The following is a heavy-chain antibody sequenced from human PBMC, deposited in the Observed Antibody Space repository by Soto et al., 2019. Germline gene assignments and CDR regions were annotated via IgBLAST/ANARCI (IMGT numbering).Heavy chain of an antibody. CDR2: INGHNGYT. Sequence: QVQLMQSGAEVKKPGASVKVSCKASGYTFTNYGISWVRQAPGQGLEWMGWINGHNGYTNYAKKFQERVTMATATSTNTAYMELRSLRSDDTAIYYCARDGDEEANFDPWGQGTLVTVSS. D-gene: IGHD4-17*01. J-gene: IGHJ5*02. CDR3: ARDGDEEANFDP. V-gene: IGHV1-18*01. CDR1: GYTFTNYG.